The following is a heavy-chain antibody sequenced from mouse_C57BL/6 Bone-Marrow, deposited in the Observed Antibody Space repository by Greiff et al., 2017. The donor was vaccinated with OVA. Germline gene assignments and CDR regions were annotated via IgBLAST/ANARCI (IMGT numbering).Heavy chain of an antibody. J-gene: IGHJ2*01. Sequence: QVQLKQPGAELARPGASVKLSCKASGYTFTSYGISWVKQRTGQGLEWIGEIYPRSGNTYYNEKFKGKATLTADKSSSTAYMELRSLTSEDSAVYFCARPLYFDYWGQGTTLTVSS. V-gene: IGHV1-81*01. CDR1: GYTFTSYG. CDR2: IYPRSGNT. CDR3: ARPLYFDY.